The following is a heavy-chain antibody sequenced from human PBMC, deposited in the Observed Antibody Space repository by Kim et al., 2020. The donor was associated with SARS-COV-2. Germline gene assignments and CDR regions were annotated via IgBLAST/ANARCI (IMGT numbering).Heavy chain of an antibody. CDR1: GFTFSSYA. Sequence: GGSLRLSCSASGFTFSSYAMHWVRQAPGKGLEYVSAISSNGGSTYYADSVKGRFTISRDNSKNTLYLQMSSLRAEDTAVYYCVKDPFFRIQLWLRTPEDAFDIWGQGTMVTVSS. D-gene: IGHD5-18*01. J-gene: IGHJ3*02. CDR3: VKDPFFRIQLWLRTPEDAFDI. V-gene: IGHV3-64D*09. CDR2: ISSNGGST.